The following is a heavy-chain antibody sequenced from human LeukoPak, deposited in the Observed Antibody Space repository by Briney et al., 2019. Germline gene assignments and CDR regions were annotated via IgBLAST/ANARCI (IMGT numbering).Heavy chain of an antibody. J-gene: IGHJ3*01. CDR1: GGSITSHF. Sequence: SETLSLTCTVSGGSITSHFWTWIRQAPGKGLEWVGYVSKSGSTNYNPSLQSRITISVGTSKNQFFLKLTSMTAADTAVYFCARDDYGVFDAFDVWGQGTVVTVSS. CDR3: ARDDYGVFDAFDV. D-gene: IGHD3-16*01. CDR2: VSKSGST. V-gene: IGHV4-4*08.